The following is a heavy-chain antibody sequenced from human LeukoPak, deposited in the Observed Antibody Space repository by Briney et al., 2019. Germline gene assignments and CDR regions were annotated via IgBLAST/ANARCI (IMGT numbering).Heavy chain of an antibody. CDR3: ARHNKALVYPTFGLTSDY. J-gene: IGHJ4*02. D-gene: IGHD1/OR15-1a*01. CDR1: GYSFTSYW. CDR2: IYPGDSDT. Sequence: GESLKISCKGSGYSFTSYWIGWVRQMPGKGLEWMGIIYPGDSDTRYSPSFHGQVTISADKSISTAYLQWSSLKASDTAMYYCARHNKALVYPTFGLTSDYWGQGTLVTVSS. V-gene: IGHV5-51*01.